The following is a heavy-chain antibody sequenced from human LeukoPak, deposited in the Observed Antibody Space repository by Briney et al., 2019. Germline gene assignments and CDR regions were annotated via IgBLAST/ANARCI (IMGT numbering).Heavy chain of an antibody. Sequence: PGGSLRLSCAASGFTFSSYWMSWVRQAPGKGLEWVANIKQDGSEKYHVDSVKGRFTISRDNAKNSLYLPMNSLRAEDTAVYYCARDPRPSSGWRPFDYWGQGTLVTISS. CDR3: ARDPRPSSGWRPFDY. CDR2: IKQDGSEK. V-gene: IGHV3-7*01. J-gene: IGHJ4*02. CDR1: GFTFSSYW. D-gene: IGHD6-19*01.